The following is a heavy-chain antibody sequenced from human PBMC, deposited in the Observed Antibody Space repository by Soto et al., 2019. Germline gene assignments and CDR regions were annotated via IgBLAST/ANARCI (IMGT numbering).Heavy chain of an antibody. V-gene: IGHV1-3*01. Sequence: QIQLMQSGAEVKNPGASVKVSCKASGYPFTSYGIHWVRQAPGQRLEWTGWINAGNGNTKSSEKFQGRVTITRDTSASTAYLELSSLRSEDTAVYYCARDPNDSSAYYHHYYYGMDVWGQGTTVTVSS. J-gene: IGHJ6*02. D-gene: IGHD3-22*01. CDR2: INAGNGNT. CDR3: ARDPNDSSAYYHHYYYGMDV. CDR1: GYPFTSYG.